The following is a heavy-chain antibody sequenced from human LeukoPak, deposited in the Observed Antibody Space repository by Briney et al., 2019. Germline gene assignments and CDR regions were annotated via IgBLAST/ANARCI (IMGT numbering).Heavy chain of an antibody. CDR3: ARIGMAGGSYFQH. CDR1: GYTFTSYG. CDR2: ISAYNGNT. J-gene: IGHJ1*01. D-gene: IGHD1-26*01. Sequence: ASVKVSCKASGYTFTSYGISWVRQAPGQGLECMGWISAYNGNTNYAQNLQGRVTMTTDTSTGTTYMELRSLRSDDTAVYYCARIGMAGGSYFQHWGQGTLVTVSS. V-gene: IGHV1-18*01.